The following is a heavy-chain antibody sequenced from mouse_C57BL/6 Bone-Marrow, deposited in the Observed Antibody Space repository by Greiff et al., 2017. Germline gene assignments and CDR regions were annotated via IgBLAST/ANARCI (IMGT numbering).Heavy chain of an antibody. Sequence: QVQLQQSGAELARPGASVKLSCKASGYTFTSYGISWVKQRTGQGLEWIGEIYPRSGNTYYNEKFKGKATLTAEKSSSTAYMELRSLPSEDSAVYFCAKSSLYYFGYWGQGTTLTVSS. CDR2: IYPRSGNT. V-gene: IGHV1-81*01. CDR1: GYTFTSYG. J-gene: IGHJ2*01. CDR3: AKSSLYYFGY.